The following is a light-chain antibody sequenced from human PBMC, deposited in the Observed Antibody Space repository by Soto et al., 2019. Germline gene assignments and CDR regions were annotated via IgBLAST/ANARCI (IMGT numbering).Light chain of an antibody. J-gene: IGKJ1*01. Sequence: EVVLTQSPATLWLSPGIRATLSCRASQNIINYLIWYQQNPGQAPRLLIYAVSNRATGIPARFSGSGSETEFTLTISSLQSEDYAIYYCQQYNNWPPWTFGQGTKVDIK. CDR3: QQYNNWPPWT. CDR1: QNIINY. V-gene: IGKV3-11*01. CDR2: AVS.